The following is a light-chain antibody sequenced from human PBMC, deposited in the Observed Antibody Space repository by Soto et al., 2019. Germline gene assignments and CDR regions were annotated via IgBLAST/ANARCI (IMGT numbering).Light chain of an antibody. V-gene: IGKV3-20*01. CDR3: QQYGSSGT. CDR2: GAS. CDR1: QSVGSD. Sequence: ELVLTQPPGTLSLSPGERVTLSCRASQSVGSDLAWYTQKPGQAPRLLSYGASTRATGIPARFSGSGSGTEFTLPISRLEPEEFAVYDCQQYGSSGTVGQGTKVDIK. J-gene: IGKJ1*01.